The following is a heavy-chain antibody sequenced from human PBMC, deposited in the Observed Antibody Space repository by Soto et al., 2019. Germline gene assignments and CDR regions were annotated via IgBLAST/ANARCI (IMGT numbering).Heavy chain of an antibody. CDR3: ARAEGGIFDY. Sequence: QLQLQESGSGLVKPSQTLSLTCAVSGGSISSGGYSWSWIRQPPGKGLEWIGYIYHGESTYYNPSLXGXVXIXXDRAKNQCSLKLSSVTAADTAVYYCARAEGGIFDYWGQGTLVTVSS. CDR1: GGSISSGGYS. CDR2: IYHGEST. V-gene: IGHV4-30-2*01. J-gene: IGHJ4*02.